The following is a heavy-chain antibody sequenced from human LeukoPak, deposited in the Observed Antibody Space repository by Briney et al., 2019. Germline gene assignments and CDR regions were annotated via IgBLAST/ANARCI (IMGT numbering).Heavy chain of an antibody. Sequence: GGSLRLSCAASGCTFSSYWMSWVRQAPGKGLEWVANIKQGGSEKYYADSVKGRFTISRDNAKNSLYLQMNSLRAEDTAVYYCAREDCSGGSCYGYYFDYWGQGTLVTVSS. CDR3: AREDCSGGSCYGYYFDY. J-gene: IGHJ4*02. CDR1: GCTFSSYW. V-gene: IGHV3-7*03. CDR2: IKQGGSEK. D-gene: IGHD2-15*01.